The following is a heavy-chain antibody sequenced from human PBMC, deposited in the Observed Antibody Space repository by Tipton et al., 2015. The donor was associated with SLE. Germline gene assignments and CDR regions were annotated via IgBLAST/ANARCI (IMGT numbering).Heavy chain of an antibody. J-gene: IGHJ4*02. Sequence: TLSLTCTVSGVSISSSRYYSSWSWIRQSAGKGLEWIGRISSTGSTNYNPSLKSRVTMSVDTPKNQLSLKLSSVTAAVTAIYYGAIGRGWLSDYWGQGALVTVSS. CDR2: ISSTGST. CDR3: AIGRGWLSDY. CDR1: GVSISSSRYYSS. D-gene: IGHD3-10*01. V-gene: IGHV4-61*02.